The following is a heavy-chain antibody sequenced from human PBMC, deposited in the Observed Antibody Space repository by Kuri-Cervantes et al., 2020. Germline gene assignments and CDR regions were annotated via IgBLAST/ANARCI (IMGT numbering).Heavy chain of an antibody. CDR2: IHYSGNT. CDR1: ISGDTFS. V-gene: IGHV4-39*01. J-gene: IGHJ4*02. Sequence: SETLSLTCTVSISGDTFSWGWIRQPPGEGLGWIGGIHYSGNTYYCPSLKSRVTISADTSKNQFSLKLSSVTAADTAMYYCARNHPFDYWGQGTLVTVSS. CDR3: ARNHPFDY.